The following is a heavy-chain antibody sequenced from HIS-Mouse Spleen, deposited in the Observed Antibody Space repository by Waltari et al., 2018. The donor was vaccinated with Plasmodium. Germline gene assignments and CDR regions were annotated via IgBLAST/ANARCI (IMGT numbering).Heavy chain of an antibody. D-gene: IGHD1-26*01. CDR2: INHSGST. CDR3: AIPSSLNSGSYGLDY. J-gene: IGHJ4*02. V-gene: IGHV4-34*01. Sequence: QVQLQQWGAGLLKPSETLSLTCAVYGGSFSGYSWSWIRQPPGKGLEWIGEINHSGSTNYNPSLKSRVTISVDTSKNQFSLKLSSVTAADTAVYYCAIPSSLNSGSYGLDYWGQGTLVTVSS. CDR1: GGSFSGYS.